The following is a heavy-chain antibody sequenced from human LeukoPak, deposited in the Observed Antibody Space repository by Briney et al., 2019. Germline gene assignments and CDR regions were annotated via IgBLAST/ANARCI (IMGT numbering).Heavy chain of an antibody. J-gene: IGHJ4*02. D-gene: IGHD6-6*01. Sequence: GGSLRLSCAASGFTFSDYYMSWIRQAPGKGLEWVSYISSSGSTIYYADSVKGRFTISRDNSKNTLYLQMNSLRAEDTAVYYCAKVVEYSSSLCLDYWGQGTLVTVSS. CDR2: ISSSGSTI. V-gene: IGHV3-11*04. CDR1: GFTFSDYY. CDR3: AKVVEYSSSLCLDY.